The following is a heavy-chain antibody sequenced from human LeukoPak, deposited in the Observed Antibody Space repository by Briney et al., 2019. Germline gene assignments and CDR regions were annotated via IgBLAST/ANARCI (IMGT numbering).Heavy chain of an antibody. V-gene: IGHV1-69*06. J-gene: IGHJ4*02. CDR1: GGTFSSYV. CDR2: IMPISGTA. CDR3: ARNLYGGNSWDVFDY. D-gene: IGHD4-23*01. Sequence: ASVKVSRKASGGTFSSYVINWVRQAPGQGLEWMGGIMPISGTANHAQKFQGRVTITADKSTSTAYMELSSLRSEDTAVYYCARNLYGGNSWDVFDYWGQGTLVTVSS.